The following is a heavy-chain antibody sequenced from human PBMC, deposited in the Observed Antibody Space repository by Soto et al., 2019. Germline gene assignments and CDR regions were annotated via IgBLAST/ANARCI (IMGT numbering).Heavy chain of an antibody. Sequence: EVQLLESGGGLVQPGGSLRLSCAASGFTFSSYAMSWVRQAPGKGLEWVSAISGSGGSTYYADSVKGRFTISRDNSKNTLYLQMNSQRAEDTAVYYCAKDAEDIVVVVAATIAYAFDIWGQGTMVTVSS. J-gene: IGHJ3*02. CDR3: AKDAEDIVVVVAATIAYAFDI. V-gene: IGHV3-23*01. CDR1: GFTFSSYA. D-gene: IGHD2-15*01. CDR2: ISGSGGST.